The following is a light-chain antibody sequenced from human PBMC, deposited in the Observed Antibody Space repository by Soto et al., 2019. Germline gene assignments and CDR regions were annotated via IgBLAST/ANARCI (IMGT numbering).Light chain of an antibody. V-gene: IGLV2-14*03. J-gene: IGLJ2*01. CDR3: SSYTTSSTLV. CDR1: SSDVGNYNY. CDR2: DVS. Sequence: QSALTQPASVSGSPGQSITISCTGTSSDVGNYNYVSWYQQHPGKVPRLMIYDVSNRPSGVPDRFSGSKSGNTASLTISGLQAEDEADYYCSSYTTSSTLVFGGGTKVTVL.